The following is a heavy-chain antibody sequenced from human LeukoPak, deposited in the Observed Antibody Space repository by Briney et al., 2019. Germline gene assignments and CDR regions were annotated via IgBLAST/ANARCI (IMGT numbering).Heavy chain of an antibody. CDR2: ISAYNGNT. V-gene: IGHV1-18*01. J-gene: IGHJ5*02. Sequence: ASVKVSCKASGYTFTSYGISWVRQAPGQGLEWMGWISAYNGNTNYAQKLQGRVTMTTDTSASTAYMELSSLRSEDTAVYYCARFYSSSWPTGDWFDPWGQGTLVTVSS. CDR1: GYTFTSYG. D-gene: IGHD6-13*01. CDR3: ARFYSSSWPTGDWFDP.